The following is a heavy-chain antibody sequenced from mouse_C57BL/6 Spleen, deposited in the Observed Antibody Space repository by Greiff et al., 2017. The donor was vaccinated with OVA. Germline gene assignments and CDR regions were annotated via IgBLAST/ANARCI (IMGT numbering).Heavy chain of an antibody. CDR2: IYPGSGST. J-gene: IGHJ4*01. D-gene: IGHD2-3*01. V-gene: IGHV1-55*01. CDR3: ARRALYDGYSSYAMDY. CDR1: GYTFTSYW. Sequence: QVQLQQSGAELVKPGASVKMSCKASGYTFTSYWITWVKQRPGQGLEWIGDIYPGSGSTNYNEKFKSKATLTVDTSSSTAYMQLSSLTSEDSAVYYCARRALYDGYSSYAMDYWGQGTSVTVSS.